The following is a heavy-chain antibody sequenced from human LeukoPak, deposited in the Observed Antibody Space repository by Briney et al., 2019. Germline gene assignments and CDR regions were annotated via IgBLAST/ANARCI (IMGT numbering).Heavy chain of an antibody. D-gene: IGHD6-13*01. V-gene: IGHV3-48*01. CDR1: GFTFSSFS. CDR3: ASAVKQQVVYYYYYYMDV. Sequence: GGSLRLSCAASGFTFSSFSVNWVRQAPGKGLEWVSYISSSSTTMYYADSVRGRFTISRDNAKNSLYLQMNSLRAEDTAVYYCASAVKQQVVYYYYYYMDVWGKGTTVTVSS. CDR2: ISSSSTTM. J-gene: IGHJ6*03.